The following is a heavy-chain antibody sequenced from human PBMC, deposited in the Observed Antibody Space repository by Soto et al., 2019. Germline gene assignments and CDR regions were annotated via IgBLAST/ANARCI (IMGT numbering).Heavy chain of an antibody. CDR3: AKVGQLDITTGHAYFDH. J-gene: IGHJ4*02. Sequence: PGGSLRLSCATSGYAFEDYAMHWVRQVPGKGLEWVSLISWDGESTYYADPVKGRFTVSRDNSEKSPYLQMNSVRVDDTALYYCAKVGQLDITTGHAYFDHWGQGTLVTVSS. D-gene: IGHD5-12*01. V-gene: IGHV3-43D*04. CDR1: GYAFEDYA. CDR2: ISWDGEST.